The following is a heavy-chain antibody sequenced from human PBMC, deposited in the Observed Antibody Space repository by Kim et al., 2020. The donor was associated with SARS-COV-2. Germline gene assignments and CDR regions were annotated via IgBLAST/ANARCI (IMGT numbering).Heavy chain of an antibody. CDR1: GGTFSSYA. CDR2: IIPIFGTA. D-gene: IGHD3-22*01. CDR3: ASRGYYDSSGYRWGGDY. V-gene: IGHV1-69*13. J-gene: IGHJ4*02. Sequence: SVKVSCKASGGTFSSYAISWVRQAPGQGLEWMGGIIPIFGTANYAQKFQGRVTITADESTSTAYMELSSLRSEDTAVYYCASRGYYDSSGYRWGGDYWGQGTLVTVSS.